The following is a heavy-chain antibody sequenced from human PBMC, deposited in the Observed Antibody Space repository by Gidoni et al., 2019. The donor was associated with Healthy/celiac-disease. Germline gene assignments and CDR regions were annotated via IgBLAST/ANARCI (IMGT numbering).Heavy chain of an antibody. J-gene: IGHJ3*02. V-gene: IGHV1-2*02. CDR3: ATNFGVVIMGNYPNDAFDI. D-gene: IGHD3-3*01. CDR2: INPNSGGT. Sequence: QVQLVQSGAEVKKPGASVKVSCKASGYTFTGYYMHWVRQAPGQGLEWMGWINPNSGGTNYAQKFQGRVTMTRDTSISTAYMELSRLRSDDTAVYYCATNFGVVIMGNYPNDAFDIWGQGTMVTVSS. CDR1: GYTFTGYY.